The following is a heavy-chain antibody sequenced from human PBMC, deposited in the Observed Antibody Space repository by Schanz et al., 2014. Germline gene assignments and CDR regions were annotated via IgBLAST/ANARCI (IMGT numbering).Heavy chain of an antibody. Sequence: QVQLVQSGAEVRKPGASVKVSCKASGYTFISYGISWVRQAPGQGLEWLGWISGSNGNTNYTQKFQGRVTMTIDPYTSTAYMELRSLRADDTAVYYCARVDSGYDSHLYYYYYYMDVWGKGTTVTVSS. CDR3: ARVDSGYDSHLYYYYYYMDV. J-gene: IGHJ6*03. CDR1: GYTFISYG. CDR2: ISGSNGNT. D-gene: IGHD5-12*01. V-gene: IGHV1-18*01.